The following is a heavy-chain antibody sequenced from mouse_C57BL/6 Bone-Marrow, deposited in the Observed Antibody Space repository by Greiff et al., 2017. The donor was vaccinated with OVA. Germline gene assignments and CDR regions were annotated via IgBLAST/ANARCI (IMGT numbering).Heavy chain of an antibody. J-gene: IGHJ2*01. CDR2: ILPGGGST. Sequence: QVQLQQSGAELMKPGASVKLSCKATGYTFTGYWIEWVKQRPGHGLEWIGEILPGGGSTNYNEKFKGKATFTADTSSNTAYMQLSSLTTEDSAIYYCARDHYGSSYEDYWGQGTTLTVSS. CDR1: GYTFTGYW. D-gene: IGHD1-1*01. CDR3: ARDHYGSSYEDY. V-gene: IGHV1-9*01.